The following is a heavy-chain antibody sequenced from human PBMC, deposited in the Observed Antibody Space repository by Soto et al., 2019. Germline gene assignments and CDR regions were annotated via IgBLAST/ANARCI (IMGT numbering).Heavy chain of an antibody. CDR1: GASISSSDHY. D-gene: IGHD2-8*02. Sequence: SETVSLTCIVSGASISSSDHYWGWIRQPPGKGLECIGTVYYDGTTDYNPSLNSRVTIAVDTSKNQFSLKLSSVTAADAAVYFCARLWSGYFDSWGQGTLVTVSS. J-gene: IGHJ4*02. CDR3: ARLWSGYFDS. V-gene: IGHV4-39*01. CDR2: VYYDGTT.